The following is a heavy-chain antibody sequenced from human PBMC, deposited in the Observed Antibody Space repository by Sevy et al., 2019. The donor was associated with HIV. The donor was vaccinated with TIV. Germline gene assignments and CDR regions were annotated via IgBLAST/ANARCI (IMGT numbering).Heavy chain of an antibody. D-gene: IGHD4-17*01. CDR3: ARGRDYGNFDY. V-gene: IGHV3-33*01. Sequence: GGSLRLSCAASAFNFSIYGMHWVRQAPDKGLEWVALIWYDGSNKYYADSVKGRFTISSVNSKSTLYLQMNSLRAEDTAVYYCARGRDYGNFDYWGQGTLVTVSS. J-gene: IGHJ4*02. CDR2: IWYDGSNK. CDR1: AFNFSIYG.